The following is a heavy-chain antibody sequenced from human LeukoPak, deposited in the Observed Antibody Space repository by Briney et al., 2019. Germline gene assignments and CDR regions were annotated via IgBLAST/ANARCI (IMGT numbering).Heavy chain of an antibody. Sequence: ASVKVSCKASGYTFTGYYMHWVRQAPGLGLAWMGWINPSGGSTNYAQKFQGRVTMTRDTSTSTVYMELSSLRSEDTAVYYCATAKFGGNSYFDYWGQGTLVTVSS. J-gene: IGHJ4*02. V-gene: IGHV1-46*01. CDR2: INPSGGST. D-gene: IGHD4-23*01. CDR1: GYTFTGYY. CDR3: ATAKFGGNSYFDY.